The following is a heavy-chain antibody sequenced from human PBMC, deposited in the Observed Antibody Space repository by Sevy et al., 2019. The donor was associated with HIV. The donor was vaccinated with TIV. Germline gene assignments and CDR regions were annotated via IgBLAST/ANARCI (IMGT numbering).Heavy chain of an antibody. J-gene: IGHJ6*02. Sequence: GGSLRLSCAASGITFSDYYMSWIRQAPGKGLEWVSYISSSGSTIYYADSVKGRFTISRDNAKNSLYLQMNSLRAEDTAVYYCARDVRTTVTKYYGMDVWGQGTTVTVSS. CDR2: ISSSGSTI. CDR1: GITFSDYY. D-gene: IGHD4-17*01. CDR3: ARDVRTTVTKYYGMDV. V-gene: IGHV3-11*01.